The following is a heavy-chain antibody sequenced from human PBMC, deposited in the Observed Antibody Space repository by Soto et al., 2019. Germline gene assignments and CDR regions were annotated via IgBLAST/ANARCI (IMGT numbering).Heavy chain of an antibody. D-gene: IGHD3-10*01. V-gene: IGHV1-18*01. CDR3: ARDSITMVRGVIIPPPGGMDV. CDR1: GYTFTNYG. CDR2: IGGYKGNT. J-gene: IGHJ6*02. Sequence: ASVKVSCKASGYTFTNYGVSWVRQAPGQGLEWMGWIGGYKGNTNYAQKLQGRVTMTTDKSTSTAYMELSSLRSEDTAVYYCARDSITMVRGVIIPPPGGMDVWGQGTTVTVS.